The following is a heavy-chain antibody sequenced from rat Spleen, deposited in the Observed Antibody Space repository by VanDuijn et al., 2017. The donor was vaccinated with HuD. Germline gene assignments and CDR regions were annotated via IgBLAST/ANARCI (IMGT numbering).Heavy chain of an antibody. CDR2: ISYDGVST. Sequence: VQLKESGPGLVQPSQTLSLTCTVSGVSLSSYGIIWVRQAPTKGLEWVATISYDGVSTYYRDSVKGRFTISRDNAKNTQYLEMDSLGSEDTATYYCARRHYGYTDYFDYWGQGVMVTVSS. CDR3: ARRHYGYTDYFDY. D-gene: IGHD1-9*01. J-gene: IGHJ2*01. CDR1: GVSLSSYG. V-gene: IGHV5-29*01.